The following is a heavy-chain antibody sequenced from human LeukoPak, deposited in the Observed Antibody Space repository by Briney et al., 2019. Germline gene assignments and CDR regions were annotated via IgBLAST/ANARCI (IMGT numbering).Heavy chain of an antibody. CDR1: DDSITMYY. Sequence: SETLSLTCSVSDDSITMYYWTWIRQPPGKGLEWIGYVDHTGSTNFNPSLNGRVSISRDTTKSLFSLRLRSVTAADTAVYFCARGRVSSSTWYSTYHYYFYMDVWGKGTTVTVSS. CDR3: ARGRVSSSTWYSTYHYYFYMDV. J-gene: IGHJ6*03. CDR2: VDHTGST. D-gene: IGHD1-1*01. V-gene: IGHV4-59*01.